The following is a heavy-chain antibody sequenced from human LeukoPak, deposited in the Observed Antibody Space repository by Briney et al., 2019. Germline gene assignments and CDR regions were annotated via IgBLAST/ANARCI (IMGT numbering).Heavy chain of an antibody. CDR1: GYTFTGYY. D-gene: IGHD2-2*01. J-gene: IGHJ4*02. CDR2: INPNSGGT. CDR3: ARGAALFDIVVVPAAIPFDY. V-gene: IGHV1-2*04. Sequence: ASVKVSCKASGYTFTGYYMHWVRQAPGQGLEWMGWINPNSGGTNYAQKFRGWVTMTRDTSISTAYMELSRLRSDDTAVYYCARGAALFDIVVVPAAIPFDYWGQGTLVTVSS.